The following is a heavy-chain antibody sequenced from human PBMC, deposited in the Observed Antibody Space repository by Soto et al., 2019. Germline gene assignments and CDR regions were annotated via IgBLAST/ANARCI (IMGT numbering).Heavy chain of an antibody. V-gene: IGHV3-21*01. D-gene: IGHD2-2*01. J-gene: IGHJ6*02. Sequence: PGGSLRLSCAASGFTFSSYSMNWVRQAPGKGLEWVSSISSSSSYIYYADSVKGRFTISRDNAKNSLYLQMNSLRAEDTAVYYCARDGCGSTSCPVDYYYGMDVWGQGTTVTVSS. CDR3: ARDGCGSTSCPVDYYYGMDV. CDR1: GFTFSSYS. CDR2: ISSSSSYI.